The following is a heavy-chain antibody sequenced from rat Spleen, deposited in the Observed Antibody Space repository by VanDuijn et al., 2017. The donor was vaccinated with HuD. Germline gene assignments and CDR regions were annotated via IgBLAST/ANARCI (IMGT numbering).Heavy chain of an antibody. CDR1: EFSFSSFA. CDR3: ASAEFGVGWFAY. D-gene: IGHD4-3*01. Sequence: EVQLVESGGGLVQPGGSLKLSCVASEFSFSSFAMAWVRQAPKKGLEWVATITSGGSNSYYPDSVKGRFTISRDNAKSTLYLQMDSLRSEDTATYYCASAEFGVGWFAYWGQGTLVTVSS. CDR2: ITSGGSNS. J-gene: IGHJ3*01. V-gene: IGHV5-17*01.